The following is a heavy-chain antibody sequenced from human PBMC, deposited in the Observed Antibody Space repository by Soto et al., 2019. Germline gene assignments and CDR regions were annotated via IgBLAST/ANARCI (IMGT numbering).Heavy chain of an antibody. V-gene: IGHV3-21*01. CDR3: AREGVQRGSATYYYYGMAV. J-gene: IGHJ6*02. D-gene: IGHD3-10*01. Sequence: EVQLVESGGGLVKPGGSLRLSCAASGFTFSSYSMNWVRQAPGKGLEWVSSISSSSSYIYYADSVKGRFTISRDNAKNSLYPQTNRLRAEDTAVYSCAREGVQRGSATYYYYGMAVWGQGPTVTVSS. CDR1: GFTFSSYS. CDR2: ISSSSSYI.